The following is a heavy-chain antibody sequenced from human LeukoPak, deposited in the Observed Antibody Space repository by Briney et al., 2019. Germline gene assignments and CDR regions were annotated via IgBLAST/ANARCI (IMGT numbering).Heavy chain of an antibody. J-gene: IGHJ3*02. V-gene: IGHV3-30*04. CDR3: ARDGLTPLRTGAFDI. CDR1: GFTFSSYA. Sequence: GGSLRLSCAASGFTFSSYAMHWVRQAPGKGLEWVAVISYDGSNKYYADSVKGRFTISRDNSKNTLYLQMNSLRAEDTAVYYCARDGLTPLRTGAFDIWGQGTMVTVSS. CDR2: ISYDGSNK. D-gene: IGHD3/OR15-3a*01.